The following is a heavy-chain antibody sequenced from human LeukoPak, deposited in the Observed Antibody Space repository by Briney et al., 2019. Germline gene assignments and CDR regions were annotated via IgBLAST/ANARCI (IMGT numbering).Heavy chain of an antibody. D-gene: IGHD7-27*01. Sequence: SETLSLTCTVSGGSISSSSYYWGWIRQPPGKGLEWIGSIYYSGSTYYNPSLKSRVTISVDTSKNQFSLKLSSVTAADTAVYYCASIWSNWGSYYFDYWGQGTLVTVSS. CDR3: ASIWSNWGSYYFDY. CDR2: IYYSGST. J-gene: IGHJ4*02. V-gene: IGHV4-39*01. CDR1: GGSISSSSYY.